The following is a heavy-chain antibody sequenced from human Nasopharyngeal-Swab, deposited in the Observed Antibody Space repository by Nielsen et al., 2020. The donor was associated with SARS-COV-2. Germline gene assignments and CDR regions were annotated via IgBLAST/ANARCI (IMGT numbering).Heavy chain of an antibody. J-gene: IGHJ3*02. V-gene: IGHV3-72*01. CDR2: TRDKANSYTT. Sequence: WIRQPPGKGLERVGRTRDKANSYTTEYAASVKGRFTISRDDSKNSLYLQMNSLKSEDTAVYYCVREGPHYVWGSYSVGGAFDIWGQGTMVTVSS. D-gene: IGHD3-16*01. CDR3: VREGPHYVWGSYSVGGAFDI.